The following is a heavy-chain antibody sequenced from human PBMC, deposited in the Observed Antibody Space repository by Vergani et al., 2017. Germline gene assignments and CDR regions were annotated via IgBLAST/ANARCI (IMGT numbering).Heavy chain of an antibody. CDR3: AKDCSSTSCSPGDY. CDR2: ISGSGGST. CDR1: GFTFSAYP. D-gene: IGHD2-2*01. Sequence: EVQLLQSGGGVIQPGGSVRLSCAASGFTFSAYPMTWVRQAPGKGLEWVSAISGSGGSTYYADSVKGRFTISRDNSKNTLYLQMNSLRAEDTAVYYCAKDCSSTSCSPGDYWGQGTLVTVSS. V-gene: IGHV3-23*01. J-gene: IGHJ4*02.